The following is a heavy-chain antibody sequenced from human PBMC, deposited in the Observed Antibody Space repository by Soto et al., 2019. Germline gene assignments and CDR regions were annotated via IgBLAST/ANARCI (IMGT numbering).Heavy chain of an antibody. CDR3: ARGRSSGWSNWFDP. CDR1: GGSISSGGYS. Sequence: PSETLSLTCAVSGGSISSGGYSWSWIRQPPGKGLEWIGYIYHSGSTYYNPSLKSRVTISVGRSKNQFSLKLSSVTAADTAVYYCARGRSSGWSNWFDPWGQGTLVTVSS. D-gene: IGHD6-19*01. V-gene: IGHV4-30-2*01. J-gene: IGHJ5*02. CDR2: IYHSGST.